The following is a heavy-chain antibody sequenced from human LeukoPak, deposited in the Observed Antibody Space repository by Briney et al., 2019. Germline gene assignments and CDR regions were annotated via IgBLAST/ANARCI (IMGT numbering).Heavy chain of an antibody. Sequence: SETLSLTCTVSGDSISSGSFYWSWIRQAAGKGLEWLGYVYNSGSTHYNPSLKSRVTISADTSKNQFSLNLTSVTAADTAVYYCARSGGTWSYNYWGQGTLVTVSS. D-gene: IGHD1-26*01. CDR1: GDSISSGSFY. CDR2: VYNSGST. J-gene: IGHJ4*02. CDR3: ARSGGTWSYNY. V-gene: IGHV4-61*10.